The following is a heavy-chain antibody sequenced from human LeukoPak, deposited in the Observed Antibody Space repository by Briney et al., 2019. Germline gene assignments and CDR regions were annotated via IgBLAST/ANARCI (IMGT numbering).Heavy chain of an antibody. D-gene: IGHD1-14*01. J-gene: IGHJ6*02. CDR2: ISAYNGNT. V-gene: IGHV1-18*01. Sequence: GASVKVSCKASGYTFTSYGISWVRQAPGQGLEWMGWISAYNGNTNYAQKVQGRVTMTTHTSTSTACMELRSLRSDDTAVYYCAREETHHVYYGMDVWGQGTMVTVSS. CDR1: GYTFTSYG. CDR3: AREETHHVYYGMDV.